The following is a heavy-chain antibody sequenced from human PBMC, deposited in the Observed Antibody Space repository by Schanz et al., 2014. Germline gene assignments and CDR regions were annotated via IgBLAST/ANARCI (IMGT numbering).Heavy chain of an antibody. CDR3: ATMWGYCTATACQILEVLDV. CDR2: IFHKGNT. D-gene: IGHD2-8*02. V-gene: IGHV4-30-2*01. Sequence: QLQLQESGSGLVKSSQTLSLTCEVSGDSISTDNFSWSWIRQPPGKGLEWIGSIFHKGNTNYNASLKSRVTMSVDGSKNQFSLTVTSVTAADTAMYYCATMWGYCTATACQILEVLDVWGQGTMVTVSS. CDR1: GDSISTDNFS. J-gene: IGHJ3*01.